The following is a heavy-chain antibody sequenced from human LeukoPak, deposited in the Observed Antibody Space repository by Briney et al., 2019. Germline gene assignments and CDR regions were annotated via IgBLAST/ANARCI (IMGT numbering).Heavy chain of an antibody. CDR2: ISDNGGRT. CDR3: AKDSYDTSI. Sequence: GGSLRLSCAASGFTFSSYGMTWVRQAPGKGLEWVSAISDNGGRTFYADSVKGRFTISRDNSRNTLFLQMSSLRADDTAVYYCAKDSYDTSIWGQGTLVTVSS. D-gene: IGHD3-22*01. J-gene: IGHJ4*02. CDR1: GFTFSSYG. V-gene: IGHV3-23*01.